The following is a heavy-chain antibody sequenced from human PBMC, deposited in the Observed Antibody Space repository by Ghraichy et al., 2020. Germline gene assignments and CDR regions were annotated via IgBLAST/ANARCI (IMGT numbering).Heavy chain of an antibody. V-gene: IGHV4-39*07. D-gene: IGHD2-2*01. J-gene: IGHJ2*01. CDR1: GGSISSSSYY. CDR2: IYYSGST. Sequence: SETLSLTCTVSGGSISSSSYYWGWIRQPPGKGLEWIGSIYYSGSTYYNPSLKSRVTISVDTSKNQFSLKLSSVTAADTAVYYCASEMVVPRYFDLWGRGTLVTVSS. CDR3: ASEMVVPRYFDL.